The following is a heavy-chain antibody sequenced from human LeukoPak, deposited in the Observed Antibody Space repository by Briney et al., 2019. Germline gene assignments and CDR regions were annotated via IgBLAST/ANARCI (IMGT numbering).Heavy chain of an antibody. Sequence: GGSLRLSCAASGFTFSSYAMSWVRQAPGKGLEWVSAISGSGGSTYYADSVKGRFTISRDNSKNTLYLQMNSLRDEDTAVYYCARHIAVAGSFDYWGQGTLVTVSS. CDR2: ISGSGGST. J-gene: IGHJ4*02. V-gene: IGHV3-23*01. D-gene: IGHD6-19*01. CDR1: GFTFSSYA. CDR3: ARHIAVAGSFDY.